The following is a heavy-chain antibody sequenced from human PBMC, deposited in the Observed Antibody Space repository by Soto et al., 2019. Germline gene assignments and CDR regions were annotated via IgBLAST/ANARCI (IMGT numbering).Heavy chain of an antibody. CDR3: VHIPECSRSGCYAVRDGMEV. CDR2: IYWDDDK. D-gene: IGHD2-2*01. J-gene: IGHJ6*02. CDR1: GFSLSTSGVG. Sequence: QITLKESGPTLVKPTQTLTLTCTFSGFSLSTSGVGVGWIRQPPGKALEWLALIYWDDDKRYSPSLKSRLAVTKDAAKHHVGLTMTSIDPADTDTYYCVHIPECSRSGCYAVRDGMEVWGQGPAVTGSS. V-gene: IGHV2-5*02.